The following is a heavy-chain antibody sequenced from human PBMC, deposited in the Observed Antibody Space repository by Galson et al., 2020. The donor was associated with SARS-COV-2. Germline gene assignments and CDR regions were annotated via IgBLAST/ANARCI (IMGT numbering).Heavy chain of an antibody. V-gene: IGHV3-73*01. CDR1: GFNFSASA. CDR3: RGYGTKGGSFHI. Sequence: GGSLRLSCAASGFNFSASAIHWVRQASGRGLEWLGRIRSAANNYATAYGASVKGRFSISRDDSKNTAYLQMNSLKTEDTALYFCRGYGTKGGSFHIWGQGTMVTVSS. D-gene: IGHD1-1*01. J-gene: IGHJ3*02. CDR2: IRSAANNYAT.